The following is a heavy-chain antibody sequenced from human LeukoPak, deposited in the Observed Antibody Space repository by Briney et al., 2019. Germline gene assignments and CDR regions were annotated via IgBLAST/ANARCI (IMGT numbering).Heavy chain of an antibody. V-gene: IGHV5-51*01. D-gene: IGHD3-10*01. CDR1: GYSFSYYW. CDR3: ARQDGSGLFYFDY. CDR2: IYPGDSGT. Sequence: GESLKISCKGSGYSFSYYWIGWARQMPGKGLEWMGIIYPGDSGTKYSPSFQGQVTISVDKSISTAYLQWSSLEASDTAIYYCARQDGSGLFYFDYWGQGTLVTVSS. J-gene: IGHJ4*02.